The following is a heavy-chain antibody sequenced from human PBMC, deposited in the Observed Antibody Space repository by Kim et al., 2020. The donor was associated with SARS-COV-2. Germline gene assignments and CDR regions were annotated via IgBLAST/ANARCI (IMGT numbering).Heavy chain of an antibody. CDR3: ARDRSATVTFSDAFDI. CDR1: GGSISSGDYY. CDR2: ISYSGST. Sequence: SETLSLTCTVSGGSISSGDYYWSWIRQPPGKGLEWIGYISYSGSTYSNPSLKSRVTISVDTSKNQFSLKLSSVTAADTAVYYCARDRSATVTFSDAFDIWGQGTMVTVSS. J-gene: IGHJ3*02. D-gene: IGHD4-17*01. V-gene: IGHV4-30-4*01.